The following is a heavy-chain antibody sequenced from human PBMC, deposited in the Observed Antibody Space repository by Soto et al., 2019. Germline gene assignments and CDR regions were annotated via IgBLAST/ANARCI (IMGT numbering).Heavy chain of an antibody. CDR3: SRDLCGLSDY. CDR1: GFTLSSYW. J-gene: IGHJ4*02. CDR2: TNEDGSRT. D-gene: IGHD3-16*01. Sequence: EVQLVESGGGLVQSGESLRLSCAASGFTLSSYWMHWVRQAPGKGLVWVSRTNEDGSRTDYADSVQGRFTISRDNAKNALYLQMNSLRAEDTARYFCSRDLCGLSDYWGQGILVTVSS. V-gene: IGHV3-74*01.